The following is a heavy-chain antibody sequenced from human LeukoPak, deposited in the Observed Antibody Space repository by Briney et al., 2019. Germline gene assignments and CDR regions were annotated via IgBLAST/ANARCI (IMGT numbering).Heavy chain of an antibody. Sequence: GESLKISCKGSGYSSTNYWIAWVRQLPGKGLEWMGIIYPGDSDTRYSPSFQGQVTISADKSISTAYLQWSSLKASDTAMYYCAKSGGYTTSSDFDYWGQGTLVTVSS. V-gene: IGHV5-51*01. D-gene: IGHD6-6*01. CDR3: AKSGGYTTSSDFDY. CDR1: GYSSTNYW. J-gene: IGHJ4*02. CDR2: IYPGDSDT.